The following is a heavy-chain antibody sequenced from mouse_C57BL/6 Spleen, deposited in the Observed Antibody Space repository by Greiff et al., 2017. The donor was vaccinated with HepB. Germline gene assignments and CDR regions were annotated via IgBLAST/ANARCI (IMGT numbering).Heavy chain of an antibody. CDR1: GYTFTSYG. CDR2: IYPRSGNT. Sequence: VQRVESGAELARPGASVKLSCKASGYTFTSYGISWVKQRTGQGLEWIGEIYPRSGNTYYNEKFKGKATLTADKSSSTAYMELRSLTSEDSAVYFCARDYGYDGKSLDYWGQGTTLTVSS. CDR3: ARDYGYDGKSLDY. J-gene: IGHJ2*01. D-gene: IGHD2-2*01. V-gene: IGHV1-81*01.